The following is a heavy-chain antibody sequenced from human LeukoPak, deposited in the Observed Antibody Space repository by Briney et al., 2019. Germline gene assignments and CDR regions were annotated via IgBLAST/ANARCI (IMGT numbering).Heavy chain of an antibody. Sequence: ASVKVSCKASGGTFSSYAISWVRQAPGQGLEWMGGIIPIFGTANYAQKFQGRVTITADESTSTAYMELSSLRSEDTAVYYCAREYCSSTSCYRNWFDRWGQGTLVTVSS. CDR2: IIPIFGTA. V-gene: IGHV1-69*13. CDR1: GGTFSSYA. D-gene: IGHD2-2*01. CDR3: AREYCSSTSCYRNWFDR. J-gene: IGHJ5*02.